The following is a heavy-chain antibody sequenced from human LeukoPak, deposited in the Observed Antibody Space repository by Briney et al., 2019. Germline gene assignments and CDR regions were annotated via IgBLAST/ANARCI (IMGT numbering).Heavy chain of an antibody. CDR3: ARVGGITMIVVLITDAFDI. J-gene: IGHJ3*02. CDR2: ICTSGST. D-gene: IGHD3-22*01. CDR1: GGSISTYC. V-gene: IGHV4-4*07. Sequence: PSETLSLTCTVSGGSISTYCWSWIRQPAGKGLEWIGHICTSGSTNYNPSLKSRVTMSVDTSKNQFSLKLRSVTAADTAVYYCARVGGITMIVVLITDAFDIWGQGTMVTVSS.